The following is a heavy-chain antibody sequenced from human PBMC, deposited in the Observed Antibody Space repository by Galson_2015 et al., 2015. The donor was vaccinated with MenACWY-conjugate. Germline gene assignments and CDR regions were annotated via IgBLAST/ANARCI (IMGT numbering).Heavy chain of an antibody. CDR1: GYTFTSNW. V-gene: IGHV5-51*01. Sequence: QSGAEVKKPGESLKISCKGSGYTFTSNWIGWVRQMPGKGLEWMGFICPGDSDTRYTPSFQGHVTISADKSINTAYLQWGSLEASDTAMYYCARQGFGSSSLDYWGQGTLVTVSS. CDR2: ICPGDSDT. J-gene: IGHJ4*02. D-gene: IGHD6-6*01. CDR3: ARQGFGSSSLDY.